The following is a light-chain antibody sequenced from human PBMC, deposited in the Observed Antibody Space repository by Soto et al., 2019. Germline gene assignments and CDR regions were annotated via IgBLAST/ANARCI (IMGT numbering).Light chain of an antibody. CDR2: EGD. J-gene: IGLJ3*02. V-gene: IGLV2-23*01. Sequence: QSVLTQPASVSASPGQSITISCTGISSDVGSFAFVSWYQQHPGKTPKLMIFEGDKRPSGVSNRFSGSQSGNTASLTISGLQTEDEADYYCCSFAGSITWVFGGGTKLTVL. CDR1: SSDVGSFAF. CDR3: CSFAGSITWV.